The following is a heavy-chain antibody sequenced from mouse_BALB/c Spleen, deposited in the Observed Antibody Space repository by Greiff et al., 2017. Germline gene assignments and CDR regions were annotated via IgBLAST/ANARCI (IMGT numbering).Heavy chain of an antibody. CDR3: ARDNLRLDY. D-gene: IGHD1-2*01. Sequence: EVKLMESGGGLVKPGGSLKLSCAASGFTFSSYAMSWVRQTPEKRLEWVASISSGGSTYYPDSVKGRFTISRDNARNILYLQMSSLRSEDTAMYYCARDNLRLDYWGQGTTLTVSS. V-gene: IGHV5-6-5*01. J-gene: IGHJ2*01. CDR2: ISSGGST. CDR1: GFTFSSYA.